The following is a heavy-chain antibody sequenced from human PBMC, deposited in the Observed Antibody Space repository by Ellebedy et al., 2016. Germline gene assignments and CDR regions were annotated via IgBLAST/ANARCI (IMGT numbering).Heavy chain of an antibody. Sequence: SETLSLXXAVYGGSFSGYYWSWIRQPPGKGLEWIGEINHSGSTNYNPSLKSRVTISVDTSKNQFSLKLSSVTAADTAVYYCARGQLWLGLGYWGQGTLVTVSS. D-gene: IGHD5-18*01. V-gene: IGHV4-34*01. CDR2: INHSGST. CDR3: ARGQLWLGLGY. CDR1: GGSFSGYY. J-gene: IGHJ4*02.